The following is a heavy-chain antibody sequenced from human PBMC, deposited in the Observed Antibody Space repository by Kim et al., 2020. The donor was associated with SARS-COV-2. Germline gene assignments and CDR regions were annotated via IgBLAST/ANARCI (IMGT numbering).Heavy chain of an antibody. J-gene: IGHJ3*02. V-gene: IGHV3-9*01. D-gene: IGHD3-9*01. CDR1: GFTFDDYA. Sequence: GGSLRLSCAASGFTFDDYAMHWVRQAPGKGLEWVSGISWNSGSIGYADSVKGRFTISRDNAKNSLYLQMNSLRAEDTALYYCARVSLVIIEVHAFDIWGQGTMVTVSS. CDR2: ISWNSGSI. CDR3: ARVSLVIIEVHAFDI.